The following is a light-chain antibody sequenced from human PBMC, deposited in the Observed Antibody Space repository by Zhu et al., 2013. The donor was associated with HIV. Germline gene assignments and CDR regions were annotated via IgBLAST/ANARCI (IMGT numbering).Light chain of an antibody. J-gene: IGKJ1*01. CDR3: QQSYSAPRT. V-gene: IGKV1-39*01. CDR1: QTISIY. CDR2: AAS. Sequence: DIQMTQSPSSLSASVGDRVSITCRASQTISIYLNWYQQKPGKAPKLLIYAASSLQSGVPSRFSGSASGTDFILTISSLQPEDFATYYCQQSYSAPRTFGQGTKVEIK.